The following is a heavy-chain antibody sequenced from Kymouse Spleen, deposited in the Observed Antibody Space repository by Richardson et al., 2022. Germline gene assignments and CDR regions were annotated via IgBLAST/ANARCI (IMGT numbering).Heavy chain of an antibody. Sequence: QVQLQQSGPGLVKPSQTLSLTCAISGDSVSSNSAAWNWIRQSPSRGLEWLGRTYYRSKWYNDYAVSVKSRITINPDTSKNQFSLQLNSVTPEDTAVYYCAREGTGTKWFGELNWFDPWGQGTLVTVSS. CDR2: TYYRSKWYN. CDR1: GDSVSSNSAA. V-gene: IGHV6-1*01. J-gene: IGHJ5*02. CDR3: AREGTGTKWFGELNWFDP. D-gene: IGHD3-10*01.